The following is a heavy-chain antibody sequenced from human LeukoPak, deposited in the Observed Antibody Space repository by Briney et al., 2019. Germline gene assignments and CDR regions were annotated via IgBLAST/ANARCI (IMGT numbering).Heavy chain of an antibody. CDR3: ARVWRGDGDYTRGYYYYGMDV. J-gene: IGHJ6*02. Sequence: ASVKVSCKASGYTFTSYDTNWVRQATGQGLEWMGWMNPNSGNTGYAQKFQGRVTMTRNTSISTAYMELSSLRSEDTAVYYCARVWRGDGDYTRGYYYYGMDVWGQGTTVTVSS. V-gene: IGHV1-8*02. CDR1: GYTFTSYD. CDR2: MNPNSGNT. D-gene: IGHD4-17*01.